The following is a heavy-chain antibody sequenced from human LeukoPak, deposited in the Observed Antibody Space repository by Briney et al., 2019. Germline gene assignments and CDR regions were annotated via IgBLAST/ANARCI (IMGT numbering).Heavy chain of an antibody. V-gene: IGHV1-24*01. CDR1: GYTLTELS. D-gene: IGHD7-27*01. CDR2: FDPEDGET. J-gene: IGHJ5*02. CDR3: ATDLTEIEKKTNWFDP. Sequence: ASVKVSCKVSGYTLTELSMHWVRQAPGKGLEWMGGFDPEDGETIYAQKFQGRVTMTEDTSTDTAYMELSSLRSEDTAVYYCATDLTEIEKKTNWFDPWGQGTLVTVSS.